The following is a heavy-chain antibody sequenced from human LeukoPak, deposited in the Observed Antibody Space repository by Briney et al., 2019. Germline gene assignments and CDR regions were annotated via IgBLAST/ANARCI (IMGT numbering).Heavy chain of an antibody. CDR3: ARVARGERPHWDYYYMDV. V-gene: IGHV1-18*01. Sequence: ASVKVSCKASGYTFTSYGISWVRQAPGQGLEWMGWISAYNGNTNYAQKLQGRVTMTTDTSTSTAYMELRSLRSDDTAVYYCARVARGERPHWDYYYMDVWGKGTTVTVSS. D-gene: IGHD3-16*01. CDR2: ISAYNGNT. J-gene: IGHJ6*03. CDR1: GYTFTSYG.